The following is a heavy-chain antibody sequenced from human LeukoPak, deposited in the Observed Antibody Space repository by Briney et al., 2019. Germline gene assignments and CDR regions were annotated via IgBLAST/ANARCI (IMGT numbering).Heavy chain of an antibody. CDR3: ARDLAD. CDR1: GGSISSSSYY. V-gene: IGHV4-39*07. Sequence: SETLSLTCTVSGGSISSSSYYWGWIRQPPGKGLEGIGSIYYSGSTYYNPSLKSRVTISVDTSKNQFSLKLSAVTAADTAVYYCARDLADWGQGTLVTVSS. D-gene: IGHD3-3*02. J-gene: IGHJ4*02. CDR2: IYYSGST.